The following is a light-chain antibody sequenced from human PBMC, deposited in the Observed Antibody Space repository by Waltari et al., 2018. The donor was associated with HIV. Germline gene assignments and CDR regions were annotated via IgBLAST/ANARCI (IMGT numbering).Light chain of an antibody. CDR1: SRSGGGYNY. Sequence: QSALTQPRSVSGSPGQSVTISCPGTSRSGGGYNYVSWYQHHPGKAPNLIIYDVNKPPSGVPDRFSGSKSGNTASLTISGLQTDDEVDYYCCSFTVKNTYVFGTGTTVTVL. CDR2: DVN. J-gene: IGLJ1*01. CDR3: CSFTVKNTYV. V-gene: IGLV2-11*01.